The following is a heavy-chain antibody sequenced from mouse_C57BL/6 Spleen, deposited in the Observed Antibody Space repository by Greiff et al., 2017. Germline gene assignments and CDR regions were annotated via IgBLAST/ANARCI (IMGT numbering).Heavy chain of an antibody. Sequence: EVQLQESGPGLVKPSQSLSLTCSVTGYSITSGYYWNWIRQFPGNQVKWMGFISYDGSNNYNPTLKNRSPITLDTSKNQFFLELNSVTTEDTATYYCARDGDYGSSSRDYWGQGTTLTVSS. D-gene: IGHD1-1*01. CDR1: GYSITSGYY. V-gene: IGHV3-6*01. CDR2: ISYDGSN. CDR3: ARDGDYGSSSRDY. J-gene: IGHJ2*01.